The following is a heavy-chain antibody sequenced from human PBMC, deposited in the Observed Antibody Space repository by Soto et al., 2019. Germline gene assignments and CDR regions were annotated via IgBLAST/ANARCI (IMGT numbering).Heavy chain of an antibody. J-gene: IGHJ4*02. V-gene: IGHV5-10-1*01. CDR2: IDPSDSQT. CDR1: GYSFSGYW. D-gene: IGHD3-22*01. CDR3: ARQIYDSDTGPNFQYYFDS. Sequence: GESQKISCKGSGYSFSGYWITWVRQKPGKGLEWMGRIDPSDSQTYYSPSFRGHVTISVTKSITTVFLQWSSLRASDTAMYYCARQIYDSDTGPNFQYYFDSWGQGTPVTVS.